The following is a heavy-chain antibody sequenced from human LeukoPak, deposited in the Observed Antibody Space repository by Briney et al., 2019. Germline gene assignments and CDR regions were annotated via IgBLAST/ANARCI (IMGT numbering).Heavy chain of an antibody. CDR1: GYTFTGYY. Sequence: VASVKVSFKASGYTFTGYYMHWVRQAPGQGLEWMGWINPNSGGTNYAQKFQGRVTMTRDTSISTAYMGLSRLRSDDTAVYYCARERTLTSCYDYWGQGTLVTVSS. CDR2: INPNSGGT. D-gene: IGHD2-15*01. J-gene: IGHJ4*02. V-gene: IGHV1-2*02. CDR3: ARERTLTSCYDY.